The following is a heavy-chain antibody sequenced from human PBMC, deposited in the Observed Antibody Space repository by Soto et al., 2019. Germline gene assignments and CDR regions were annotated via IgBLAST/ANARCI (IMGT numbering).Heavy chain of an antibody. Sequence: QVQLVQSGAEVKKPGASVKVSCKASGYTFTSYGISWVRQAPGQGREWMGWISAYNGNTNYAQKLQGRVTMTTDTSTSTAYREMKSLRADDTAVYYCARVIAAAVDFDYWGQGALVTVSS. CDR3: ARVIAAAVDFDY. CDR1: GYTFTSYG. J-gene: IGHJ4*02. V-gene: IGHV1-18*01. CDR2: ISAYNGNT. D-gene: IGHD6-13*01.